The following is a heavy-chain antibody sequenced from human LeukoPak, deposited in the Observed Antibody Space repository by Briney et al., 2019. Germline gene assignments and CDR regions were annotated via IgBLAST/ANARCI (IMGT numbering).Heavy chain of an antibody. D-gene: IGHD3-10*01. V-gene: IGHV4-59*11. Sequence: SETLSLTCTVSGGSISSHYWSWIRQPPGKGLEWIGYIYYSGSTNYNPSLKSRVTISVDTSKNQFSLKLSSVTAADTAVYYCARETSGYFDYWGQGTLATVSS. CDR2: IYYSGST. CDR1: GGSISSHY. J-gene: IGHJ4*02. CDR3: ARETSGYFDY.